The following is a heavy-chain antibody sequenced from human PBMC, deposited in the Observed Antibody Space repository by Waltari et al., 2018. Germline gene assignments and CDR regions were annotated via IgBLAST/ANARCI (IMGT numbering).Heavy chain of an antibody. Sequence: QVQLQQWGAGLLKPSETLSLTCAVYGGSFSGYYWSWIRQPPGKGLEWIGEINHSGSTNYNPSLKSRVTISVDTSKNQFSLKLSSVTAADTAVYYCARSLSRTTTFDYWGQGTLVTVSS. V-gene: IGHV4-34*01. J-gene: IGHJ4*02. D-gene: IGHD4-17*01. CDR2: INHSGST. CDR3: ARSLSRTTTFDY. CDR1: GGSFSGYY.